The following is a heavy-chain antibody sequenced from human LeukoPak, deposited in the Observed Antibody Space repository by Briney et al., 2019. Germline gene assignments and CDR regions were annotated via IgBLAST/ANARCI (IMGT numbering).Heavy chain of an antibody. Sequence: SETLSLTCTVSGGSISSYYWSWFRQPAGRGLEWIGRIYASGNTNYNPSLKGRVTMTVDTSKNQFSLNLSSVTAADTAVYYCARGRGSSWYYFDSWGQGTLVTVSS. D-gene: IGHD6-13*01. V-gene: IGHV4-4*07. J-gene: IGHJ4*02. CDR3: ARGRGSSWYYFDS. CDR1: GGSISSYY. CDR2: IYASGNT.